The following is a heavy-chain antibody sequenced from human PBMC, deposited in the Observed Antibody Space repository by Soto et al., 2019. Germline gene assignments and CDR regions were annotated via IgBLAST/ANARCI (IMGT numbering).Heavy chain of an antibody. D-gene: IGHD1-1*01. CDR1: GFALSSYA. J-gene: IGHJ3*02. V-gene: IGHV3-23*01. Sequence: EVQLLESGGGLVQPGGSLRLSCASSGFALSSYAFSWVRQAPGKGLDWVSSIGIGGDIYYADSVKGRFAISRDNSKNTLFLQMIGLRAEDTAVYYRGTGTTHSVFDIWGHGTMVTVSS. CDR3: GTGTTHSVFDI. CDR2: IGIGGDI.